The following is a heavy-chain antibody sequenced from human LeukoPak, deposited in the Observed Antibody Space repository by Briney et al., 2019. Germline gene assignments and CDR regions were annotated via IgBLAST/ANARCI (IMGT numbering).Heavy chain of an antibody. Sequence: PGGSLRLSCAASGFTFSSYEMNWVRQAPGKGLEWVSYISSSCSTIYYADSVKGRFTISRDNAKNSLYLQMNSLRAEDTSVYYCARDTYYDFWSGYSLSPYYYYYYGMDVWGQGTTVTVS. D-gene: IGHD3-3*01. CDR3: ARDTYYDFWSGYSLSPYYYYYYGMDV. CDR1: GFTFSSYE. CDR2: ISSSCSTI. V-gene: IGHV3-48*03. J-gene: IGHJ6*02.